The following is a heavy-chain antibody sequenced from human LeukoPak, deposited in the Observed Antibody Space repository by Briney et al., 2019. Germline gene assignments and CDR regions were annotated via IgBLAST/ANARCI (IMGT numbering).Heavy chain of an antibody. V-gene: IGHV3-48*03. CDR1: GFTFSSYE. D-gene: IGHD3-10*01. J-gene: IGHJ4*02. CDR3: ARGWFGELISRFGY. Sequence: GGSLRLSCAASGFTFSSYEMNWVRQAPGKGLEWISYISSRGNVVFYADSVKGRFTISRDDAENSMYLQMNSLRTEDTAVYYCARGWFGELISRFGYWGQGTLATVSS. CDR2: ISSRGNVV.